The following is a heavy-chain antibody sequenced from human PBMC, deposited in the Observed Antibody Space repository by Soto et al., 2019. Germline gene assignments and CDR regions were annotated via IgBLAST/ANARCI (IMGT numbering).Heavy chain of an antibody. D-gene: IGHD2-15*01. V-gene: IGHV3-30-3*01. J-gene: IGHJ4*02. CDR1: GFTFSSYA. CDR2: ISYDGSNK. Sequence: QVPLVESGGGVVQPGRSLRLSCAASGFTFSSYAMHWVRQAPGKGLEWVALISYDGSNKYYADSVKGRFTISSDNSKNTVYLQMNSLRAEDTAVYYCARDYYRGSGGSCYSYWGQGTLVTVSS. CDR3: ARDYYRGSGGSCYSY.